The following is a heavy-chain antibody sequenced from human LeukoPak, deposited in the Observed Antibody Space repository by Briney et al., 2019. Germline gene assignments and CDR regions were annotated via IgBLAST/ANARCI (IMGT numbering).Heavy chain of an antibody. V-gene: IGHV3-23*01. CDR3: ARGAASRQELCDY. D-gene: IGHD2-21*01. CDR2: ISVSDGST. J-gene: IGHJ4*02. Sequence: GGSLRLSCAASGFTFSSYAMSWVRQAPGKGLEWVSTISVSDGSTYYADSVEGRLTISRDNSKNTLFLQMNSLRAEDTAVYYCARGAASRQELCDYWGQGTLVTVSS. CDR1: GFTFSSYA.